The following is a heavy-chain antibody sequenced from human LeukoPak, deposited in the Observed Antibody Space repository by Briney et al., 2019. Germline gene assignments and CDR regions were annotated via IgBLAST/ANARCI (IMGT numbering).Heavy chain of an antibody. Sequence: SVTVSCTASGGTFSSYAISWVRQAPGQGLEWMGGIIPIFGTANYAQKFQGRVTITADESTSTAYMELSSLRSEDTAVYYCARGPYYDFWSGPTRYVFPLDYWGQGTLVTVSS. D-gene: IGHD3-3*01. CDR2: IIPIFGTA. CDR3: ARGPYYDFWSGPTRYVFPLDY. J-gene: IGHJ4*02. V-gene: IGHV1-69*13. CDR1: GGTFSSYA.